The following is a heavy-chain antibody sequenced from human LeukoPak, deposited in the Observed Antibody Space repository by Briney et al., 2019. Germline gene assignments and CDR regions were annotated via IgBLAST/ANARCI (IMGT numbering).Heavy chain of an antibody. CDR2: IDPDGSEK. Sequence: GGSLRLSCAASGFTFNSYWMSWVRQAPGKGLEWVANIDPDGSEKQYGDSVKGRFTTSRDNARNSLYLQMNSLRAEDTAIYYCARIYYFGDNNWRYFDNWGQGTLVTVSS. CDR1: GFTFNSYW. CDR3: ARIYYFGDNNWRYFDN. D-gene: IGHD3-10*01. V-gene: IGHV3-7*01. J-gene: IGHJ4*02.